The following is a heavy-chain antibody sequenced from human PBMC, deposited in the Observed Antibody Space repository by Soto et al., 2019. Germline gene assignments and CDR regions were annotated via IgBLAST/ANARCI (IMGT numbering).Heavy chain of an antibody. Sequence: QLQLQESGPGLVKPSETLSLTCTVSGGSISSSSYYWGWIRQPPGKRLEWVGGMYYSVSTYCNPSLKHRVTISVDTSKNQFSLKLSSVTAADTAVYYCARWYGSEVFDYWGQGTLGTVSS. D-gene: IGHD3-10*01. CDR2: MYYSVST. CDR1: GGSISSSSYY. J-gene: IGHJ4*02. CDR3: ARWYGSEVFDY. V-gene: IGHV4-39*01.